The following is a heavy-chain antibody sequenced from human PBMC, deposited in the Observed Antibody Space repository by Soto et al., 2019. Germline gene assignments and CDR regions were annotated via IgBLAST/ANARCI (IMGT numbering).Heavy chain of an antibody. CDR2: ISGSGGST. Sequence: GGSLRLSCAASGFTFSSYAMSWVRQAPGKGLEWVSAISGSGGSTYYADSVKGRFTISRDNSKNTLYLQMNSLRAEDPAVYYCSKDRDGSYGYVVDYWGQGTLVTVSS. CDR3: SKDRDGSYGYVVDY. CDR1: GFTFSSYA. V-gene: IGHV3-23*01. D-gene: IGHD5-18*01. J-gene: IGHJ4*02.